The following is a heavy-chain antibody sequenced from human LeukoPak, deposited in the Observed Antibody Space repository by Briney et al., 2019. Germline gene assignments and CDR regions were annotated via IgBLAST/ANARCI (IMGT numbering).Heavy chain of an antibody. CDR3: ARAGIAARPWSLTIDY. Sequence: ASVKVSCKASGYTFTSYDINWVRQATGQGLEWMGWMNPNSGNTGYAQKFQGRVTMTRNTSISTAYMELSSLRSEDTAVYYCARAGIAARPWSLTIDYWGQGTLVTVSS. J-gene: IGHJ4*02. D-gene: IGHD6-6*01. CDR2: MNPNSGNT. CDR1: GYTFTSYD. V-gene: IGHV1-8*01.